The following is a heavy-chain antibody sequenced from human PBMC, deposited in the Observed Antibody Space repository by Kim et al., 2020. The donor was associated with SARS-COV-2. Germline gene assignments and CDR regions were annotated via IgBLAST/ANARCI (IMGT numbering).Heavy chain of an antibody. D-gene: IGHD6-13*01. CDR1: GFTFSSYE. Sequence: GGSLRLSCAASGFTFSSYEMNWVRQAPGKGLEWVSYISSSGSTIYYADSVKGRFTISRDNAKNSLYLQMNSLRAEDTAVYYCARDLSWQLYVTDYWGQGTLVTVSS. CDR3: ARDLSWQLYVTDY. J-gene: IGHJ4*02. CDR2: ISSSGSTI. V-gene: IGHV3-48*03.